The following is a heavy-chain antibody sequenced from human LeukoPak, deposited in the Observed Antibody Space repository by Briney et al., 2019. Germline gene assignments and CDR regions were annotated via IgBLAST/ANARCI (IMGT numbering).Heavy chain of an antibody. CDR3: AILVPAANFTPNFAWFDP. J-gene: IGHJ5*02. CDR2: INRLGST. V-gene: IGHV4-34*01. D-gene: IGHD2-2*01. CDR1: GGSFGLYY. Sequence: SETLSLTCAVIGGSFGLYYWSWIRQPPRTGLDWIGVINRLGSTNHHPSLKSRDTLSGEASQHQLSVELHSVTLADTAVYHCAILVPAANFTPNFAWFDPWGQGTLVTVCS.